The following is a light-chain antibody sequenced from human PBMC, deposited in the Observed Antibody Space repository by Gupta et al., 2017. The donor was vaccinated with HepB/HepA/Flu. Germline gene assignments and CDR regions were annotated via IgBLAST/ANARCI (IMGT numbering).Light chain of an antibody. J-gene: IGKJ2*04. CDR2: DAS. CDR1: QSVRSSY. Sequence: GERATLSCRASQSVRSSYLAWYQQKPGQAPRLLIYDASSRATGIPDRFSGSGSGTDFTLTISRLEPEDFAVYYCQHYGTSLCSFGQGTTLEIK. CDR3: QHYGTSLCS. V-gene: IGKV3-20*01.